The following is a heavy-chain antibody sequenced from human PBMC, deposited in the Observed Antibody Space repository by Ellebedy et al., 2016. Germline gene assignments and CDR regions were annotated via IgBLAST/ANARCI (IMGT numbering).Heavy chain of an antibody. V-gene: IGHV1-69*04. J-gene: IGHJ4*02. CDR1: GGTFSSYA. Sequence: SVKVSXXASGGTFSSYAISWVRQAPGQGLEWMGRIIPILGIANYAQKFQGRVTITADKSTSTAYMELSSLRSEDTAVYYCARDGDYGSGSMEWGQGTLVTVSS. CDR2: IIPILGIA. D-gene: IGHD3-10*01. CDR3: ARDGDYGSGSME.